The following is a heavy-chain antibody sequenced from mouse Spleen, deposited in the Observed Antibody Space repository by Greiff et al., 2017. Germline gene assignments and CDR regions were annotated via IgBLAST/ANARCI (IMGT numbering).Heavy chain of an antibody. CDR3: TRGDNWDPYFDY. D-gene: IGHD4-1*01. CDR2: IDPETGGT. CDR1: GYTFTDYE. J-gene: IGHJ2*01. Sequence: QVQLQQSGAELVRPGASVTLSCKASGYTFTDYEMHWVKQTPVHGLEWIGAIDPETGGTAYNQKFKGKAILTADKSSSTAYMELRSLTSEDSAVYYCTRGDNWDPYFDYWGQGTTLTVSS. V-gene: IGHV1-15*01.